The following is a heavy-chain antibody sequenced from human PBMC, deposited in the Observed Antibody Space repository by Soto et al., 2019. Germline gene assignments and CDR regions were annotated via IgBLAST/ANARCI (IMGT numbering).Heavy chain of an antibody. V-gene: IGHV3-53*02. J-gene: IGHJ3*02. CDR1: GFTVSSNI. CDR2: IYSGGST. Sequence: EVQLVETGGGLIQPGGSLRLSCAASGFTVSSNIVSWVRQTPGKGLEWVSSIYSGGSTYYADSVKGRFTISRDNSKNTVYRQMNSLRAEDTAMYYCVRREGFGYAFDIWGQGTMVTVSS. CDR3: VRREGFGYAFDI. D-gene: IGHD3-10*01.